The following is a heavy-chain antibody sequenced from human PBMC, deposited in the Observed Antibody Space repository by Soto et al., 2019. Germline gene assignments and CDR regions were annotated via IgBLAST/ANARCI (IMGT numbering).Heavy chain of an antibody. J-gene: IGHJ5*02. CDR2: IYYSGST. V-gene: IGHV4-59*01. Sequence: SETLSLTCTVSGGSISSYYWSWIRQPPGKGLEWFGYIYYSGSTNYNPSLKSRVTISVDTSKNQFSLKLSSVTAADTAVYYCARASPYDFWSGYYVRSGNWFDPWGQGTLVTVSS. CDR3: ARASPYDFWSGYYVRSGNWFDP. D-gene: IGHD3-3*01. CDR1: GGSISSYY.